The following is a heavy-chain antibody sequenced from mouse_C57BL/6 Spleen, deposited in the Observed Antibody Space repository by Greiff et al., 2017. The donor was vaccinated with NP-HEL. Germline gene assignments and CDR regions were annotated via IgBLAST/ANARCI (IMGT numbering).Heavy chain of an antibody. Sequence: EVQLQQSGPELVKPGASVKMSCKASGYTFTDYNMHWVKQSHGKSLEWIGYINPNNGGTSYNQKFKGNARLTVNKSSSTAYMELRSLTSEDSAVYYCAPVYDGYLAYWGQVTLVTVSA. CDR3: APVYDGYLAY. CDR2: INPNNGGT. D-gene: IGHD2-3*01. CDR1: GYTFTDYN. J-gene: IGHJ3*01. V-gene: IGHV1-22*01.